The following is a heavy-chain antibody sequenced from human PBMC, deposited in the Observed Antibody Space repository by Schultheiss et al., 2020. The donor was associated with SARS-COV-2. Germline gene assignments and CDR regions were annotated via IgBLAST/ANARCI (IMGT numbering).Heavy chain of an antibody. CDR2: ISSSSGYI. Sequence: GESLKISCAASGFIFSAYTVNWVRQAPGKGLEWVSSISSSSGYIFYADSVKGRFTSSRDNAENSLYLQMNSLRDEDTAVYYCARDFPTIATAWGQGTLVTVSS. V-gene: IGHV3-21*01. D-gene: IGHD5-24*01. CDR1: GFIFSAYT. CDR3: ARDFPTIATA. J-gene: IGHJ5*02.